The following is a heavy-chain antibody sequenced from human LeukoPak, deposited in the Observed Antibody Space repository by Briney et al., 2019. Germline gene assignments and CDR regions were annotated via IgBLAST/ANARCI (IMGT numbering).Heavy chain of an antibody. CDR2: YRSSSNPI. J-gene: IGHJ4*02. Sequence: WTPQPPGEGLEGVSYYRSSSNPILYADCVKGRFTISRDNSKISLYMQKNRLSADDEAVYYCARDGSGRFPEMSDPDYWGQGALVTVSS. V-gene: IGHV3-48*04. CDR3: ARDGSGRFPEMSDPDY. D-gene: IGHD3-10*01.